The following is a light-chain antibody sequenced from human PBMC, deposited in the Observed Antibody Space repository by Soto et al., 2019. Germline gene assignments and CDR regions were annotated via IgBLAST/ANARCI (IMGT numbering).Light chain of an antibody. Sequence: QSVLTQPPSVSAAPGQKVTISCSGNSSNIGSNDVSWYQQLPGKAPKLLIYENSQRPSGIPDRFPGSKSGTSATLGITGLQTVDEADYDCGTWDSSLIALFGTGTKLTVL. J-gene: IGLJ1*01. V-gene: IGLV1-51*02. CDR2: ENS. CDR1: SSNIGSND. CDR3: GTWDSSLIAL.